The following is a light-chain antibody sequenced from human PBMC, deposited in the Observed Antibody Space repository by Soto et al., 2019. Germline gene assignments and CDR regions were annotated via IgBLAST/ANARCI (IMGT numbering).Light chain of an antibody. CDR3: KQYGSSPWT. J-gene: IGKJ1*01. CDR1: QSVSSSY. V-gene: IGKV3-20*01. CDR2: GAS. Sequence: ETVLTQSPGTLSLSPGEKTTLSSRASQSVSSSYLAWYQQKPGQAPRPLIYGASSRAIGIPDRFSGSGSGTDFTHTISRLEPEAFAVYYCKQYGSSPWTFGQATKVEIK.